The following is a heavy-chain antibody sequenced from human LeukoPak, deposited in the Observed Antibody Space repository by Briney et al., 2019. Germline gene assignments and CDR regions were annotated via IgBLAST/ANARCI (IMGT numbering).Heavy chain of an antibody. J-gene: IGHJ4*02. Sequence: GASVKVSCKASGYTFTGYYIHWVRQAPGQGLEWMGWINTNTGNPTYAQGFTGRFVFSLDTSVSTAYLQISSLKAEDTAVYYCAEGRQQLVPRGLYFDYWGQGTLVTVSS. V-gene: IGHV7-4-1*02. CDR3: AEGRQQLVPRGLYFDY. CDR2: INTNTGNP. CDR1: GYTFTGYY. D-gene: IGHD6-13*01.